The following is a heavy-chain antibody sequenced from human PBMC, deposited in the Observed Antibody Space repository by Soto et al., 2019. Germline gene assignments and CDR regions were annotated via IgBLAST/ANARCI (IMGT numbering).Heavy chain of an antibody. CDR1: GFTFSSYG. V-gene: IGHV3-30*03. CDR3: ATRSPPRPFDF. CDR2: ILYDGSSK. J-gene: IGHJ3*01. D-gene: IGHD1-26*01. Sequence: GGSLRLSCAASGFTFSSYGMHWVRQAPGKGLEWVAVILYDGSSKNYADSVKGRFTISRDNSKDTLYLQMNSLRAEDTAVYYCATRSPPRPFDFWGQGTMVTLSS.